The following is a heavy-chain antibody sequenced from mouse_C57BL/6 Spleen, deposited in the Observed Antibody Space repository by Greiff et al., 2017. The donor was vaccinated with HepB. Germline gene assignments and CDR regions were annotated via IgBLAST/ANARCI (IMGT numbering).Heavy chain of an antibody. CDR2: IYPGNSDT. V-gene: IGHV1-5*01. CDR3: TSEDPPIDGYPSWFAY. CDR1: GYTFTSYW. J-gene: IGHJ3*01. Sequence: DVQLVESGTVLARPGASVKMSCKTSGYTFTSYWMHWVKQRPGQGLEWIGAIYPGNSDTSYNQKFKGKAKLTAVTSASTAYMELSSLTNEDSAVYYCTSEDPPIDGYPSWFAYWGQGTLVTVSA. D-gene: IGHD2-3*01.